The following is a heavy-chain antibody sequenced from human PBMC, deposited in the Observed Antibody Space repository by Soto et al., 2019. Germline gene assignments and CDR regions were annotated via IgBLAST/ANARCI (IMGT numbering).Heavy chain of an antibody. V-gene: IGHV4-4*07. Sequence: ETLSLTCTVSGGSMTSYYWTWIRQPAGKGLEWIGRVYSSGGTHYNPSLKSRVTISLDTSKNQFSLRLLSVTDADTAVYFCARGQRFSDWFDPWGQGTLVTVSS. D-gene: IGHD3-3*01. CDR1: GGSMTSYY. CDR3: ARGQRFSDWFDP. J-gene: IGHJ5*02. CDR2: VYSSGGT.